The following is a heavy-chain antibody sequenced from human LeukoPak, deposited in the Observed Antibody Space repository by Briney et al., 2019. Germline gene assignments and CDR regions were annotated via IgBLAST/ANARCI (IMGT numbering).Heavy chain of an antibody. CDR2: IYYSGST. Sequence: SETLSLTCTVSGVSISSYYWSWIRQPPGKGLEWIGYIYYSGSTNYNPSLRSRVTISVDTSTNQFSLKLSSVTAADTALYYCARAGGSGSYYKAIDYWGQGTLVTVSS. CDR3: ARAGGSGSYYKAIDY. J-gene: IGHJ4*02. V-gene: IGHV4-59*01. CDR1: GVSISSYY. D-gene: IGHD3-10*01.